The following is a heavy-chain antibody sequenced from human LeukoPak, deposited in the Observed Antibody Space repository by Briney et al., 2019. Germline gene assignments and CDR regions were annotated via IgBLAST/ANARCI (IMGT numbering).Heavy chain of an antibody. J-gene: IGHJ4*02. V-gene: IGHV3-7*01. Sequence: GGSLRLSCAASGLTFSSYWMTWVRQAPGKGLEWVANIKQDGSEKYYVDSVKGRFTISRDNAKNSLYLQMNSLRAEDTAVYYCARDYSSSWTTDCWGQGTLVTVSS. D-gene: IGHD6-13*01. CDR1: GLTFSSYW. CDR2: IKQDGSEK. CDR3: ARDYSSSWTTDC.